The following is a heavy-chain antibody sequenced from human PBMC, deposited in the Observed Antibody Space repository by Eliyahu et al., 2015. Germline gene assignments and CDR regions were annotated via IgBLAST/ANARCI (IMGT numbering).Heavy chain of an antibody. CDR1: GXXXNXYA. J-gene: IGHJ6*02. CDR2: ISGXGGSX. V-gene: IGHV3-23*01. D-gene: IGHD2-15*01. CDR3: AKVIKGGGWFRYYGMDV. Sequence: EVQLLESGGGLVQPGGSLRLSCAAXGXXXNXYAISWGRQAPGKGLAWVSTISGXGGSXYYADSVKGRFTISRDNSKNTLYLQMNSLSAEDTAVYYCAKVIKGGGWFRYYGMDVWGQGTTVTVSS.